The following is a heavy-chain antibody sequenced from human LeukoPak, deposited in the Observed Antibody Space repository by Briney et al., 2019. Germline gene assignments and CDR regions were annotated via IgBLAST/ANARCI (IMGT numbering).Heavy chain of an antibody. V-gene: IGHV3-48*04. CDR2: TSSSSSTI. Sequence: GGSLRLSCAASGFTFSSYSMNWVRQAPGKGLEWVSYTSSSSSTIYYADSVKGRFTISRDNAKNSLYLQMNSLRAEDTALYYCAKDASSGWYYYYYMDVWGKGTTVTISS. CDR1: GFTFSSYS. CDR3: AKDASSGWYYYYYMDV. D-gene: IGHD6-19*01. J-gene: IGHJ6*03.